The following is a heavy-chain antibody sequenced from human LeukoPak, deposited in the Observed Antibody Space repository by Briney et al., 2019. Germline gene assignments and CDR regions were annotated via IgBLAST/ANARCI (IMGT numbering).Heavy chain of an antibody. D-gene: IGHD6-13*01. J-gene: IGHJ3*02. V-gene: IGHV4-59*08. Sequence: SETLSLTCLVSSGSVSRYYWTWIRPPPGKGLEWIGYIYHTGSNNYSPSLKSRVTMYVDTSKNQLSLKLSSVTAADTAMYYCARARYTNSWYAVDIWGQGTMVTVSS. CDR1: SGSVSRYY. CDR3: ARARYTNSWYAVDI. CDR2: IYHTGSN.